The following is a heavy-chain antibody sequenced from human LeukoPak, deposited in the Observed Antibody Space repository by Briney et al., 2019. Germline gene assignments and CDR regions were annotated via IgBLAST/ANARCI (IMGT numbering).Heavy chain of an antibody. CDR1: GFVFSRDN. V-gene: IGHV3-48*04. CDR2: ISETI. CDR3: VREVGRPKTFYFDS. J-gene: IGHJ4*02. Sequence: PGGSLRLSCIASGFVFSRDNMNWVRQAPGKGLEWVAHISETIYYADSVQGRFTISRDNAKNSLYLQMSNLRVDDTAMYYCVREVGRPKTFYFDSLGRGTPVTVSS. D-gene: IGHD3-16*01.